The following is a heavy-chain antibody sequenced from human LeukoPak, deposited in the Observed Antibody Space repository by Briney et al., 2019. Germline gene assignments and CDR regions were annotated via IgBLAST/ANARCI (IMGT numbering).Heavy chain of an antibody. CDR1: GSTFSSYW. D-gene: IGHD3-22*01. CDR3: AIWSLDTSGSNWYLDL. J-gene: IGHJ2*01. Sequence: PGGSLRLSCAASGSTFSSYWMSWVRQPPGKGLEWVSFISSSSGDIFYADSVKGRFTISRDNAKNSVYLQVNSLRAEDTAVYYCAIWSLDTSGSNWYLDLWGRGTLVTVSS. V-gene: IGHV3-21*06. CDR2: ISSSSGDI.